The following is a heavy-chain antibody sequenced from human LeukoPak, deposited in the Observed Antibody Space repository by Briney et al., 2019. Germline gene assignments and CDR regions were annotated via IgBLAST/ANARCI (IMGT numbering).Heavy chain of an antibody. J-gene: IGHJ4*02. CDR1: GFTFSSYG. CDR3: AKSYSGSYDFDY. Sequence: GGSLRLSCAASGFTFSSYGMHWFRQAPGKGLEWVAFIRYDGTNRYYSDSVKGRFTISRDNSKNTLYLQMNSLRAEDTAVYYCAKSYSGSYDFDYWGQGTLVTVSS. CDR2: IRYDGTNR. V-gene: IGHV3-30*02. D-gene: IGHD1-26*01.